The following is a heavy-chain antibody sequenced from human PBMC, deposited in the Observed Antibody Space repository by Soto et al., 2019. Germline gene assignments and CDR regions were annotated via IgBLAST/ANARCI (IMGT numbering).Heavy chain of an antibody. J-gene: IGHJ5*02. CDR3: ARDRLARRYSGYDS. V-gene: IGHV4-59*01. CDR2: IYYSGST. CDR1: GGSISSYY. D-gene: IGHD5-12*01. Sequence: PSETLSLTCTVSGGSISSYYWGWIRQPPGKGLEWIGYIYYSGSTNYNPSLKSRVTISVDTSKNQFSLKLSSVTAADTAVYYCARDRLARRYSGYDSWGQGTLVTVSS.